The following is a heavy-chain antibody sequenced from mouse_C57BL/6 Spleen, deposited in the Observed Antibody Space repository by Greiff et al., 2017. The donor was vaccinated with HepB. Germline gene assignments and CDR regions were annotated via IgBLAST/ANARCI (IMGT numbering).Heavy chain of an antibody. CDR3: AGSPFDY. D-gene: IGHD1-1*01. CDR2: IDPSDSYT. J-gene: IGHJ2*01. Sequence: QVQLQQPGAELVRPGTSVKLSCKASGYTFTSYWMHWVEQRPGQGLEWIGVIDPSDSYTNYNQKFKGKATLTVDTSSSTAYMQLSSLTSEDSAVYYCAGSPFDYWGQGTTLTVSS. CDR1: GYTFTSYW. V-gene: IGHV1-59*01.